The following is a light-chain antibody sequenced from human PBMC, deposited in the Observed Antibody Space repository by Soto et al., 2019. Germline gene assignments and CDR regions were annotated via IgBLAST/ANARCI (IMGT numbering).Light chain of an antibody. CDR3: QHHNSYPGT. CDR1: QDIVNW. Sequence: DIQMTQSPSTLSASVGDRVTITCRASQDIVNWLAWYQHKPGKAPQLLIFDASTLQSGVPSRFIGRPSRTLFTPTITILQPDDLATYCCQHHNSYPGTFGQGTKVDIK. J-gene: IGKJ1*01. CDR2: DAS. V-gene: IGKV1-5*01.